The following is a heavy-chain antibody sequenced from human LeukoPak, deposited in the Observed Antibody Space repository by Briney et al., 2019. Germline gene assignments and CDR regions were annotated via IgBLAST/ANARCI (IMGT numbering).Heavy chain of an antibody. CDR1: GYTFTSYG. CDR2: ISAYNDNT. V-gene: IGHV1-18*01. J-gene: IGHJ5*02. CDR3: ARDLVGATRVWFDP. D-gene: IGHD1-26*01. Sequence: ASVKVSCKASGYTFTSYGISWVRQAPGQGLEWMGWISAYNDNTNYAQKLQGRVTMTTDTPTSTAYMELRSLRSDDTAVYYCARDLVGATRVWFDPWGQGTLVTVSS.